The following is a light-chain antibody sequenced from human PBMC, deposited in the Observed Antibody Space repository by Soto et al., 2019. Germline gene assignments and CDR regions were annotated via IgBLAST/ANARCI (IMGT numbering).Light chain of an antibody. Sequence: EIVLTQSPDTLSLSPGERATLSCRVSESVSSSYLAWHQQKPGQTPRLLIYGASSRATGIPDRFSGSGSGTDFTLTISRLEPEDFAVYYCQQHGSSPFTFGQGTRLEI. J-gene: IGKJ5*01. CDR2: GAS. CDR3: QQHGSSPFT. CDR1: ESVSSSY. V-gene: IGKV3-20*01.